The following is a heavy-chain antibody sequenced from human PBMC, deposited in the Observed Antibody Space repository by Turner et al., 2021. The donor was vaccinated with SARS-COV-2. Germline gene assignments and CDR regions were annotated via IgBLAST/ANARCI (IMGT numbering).Heavy chain of an antibody. Sequence: EVQLVESGGGLVKPGGSLRLSCAASGFTFSSYSMNWVRQVPGKGLDWVSSISSSSSYIYYADSVKGRFTISRDNAKNSLYLQMNSLRAEDTAVYYCARDHRPVVVPAAKRAGSYYYGMDVWGQGTTVTVSS. CDR2: ISSSSSYI. J-gene: IGHJ6*02. CDR3: ARDHRPVVVPAAKRAGSYYYGMDV. CDR1: GFTFSSYS. V-gene: IGHV3-21*01. D-gene: IGHD2-2*01.